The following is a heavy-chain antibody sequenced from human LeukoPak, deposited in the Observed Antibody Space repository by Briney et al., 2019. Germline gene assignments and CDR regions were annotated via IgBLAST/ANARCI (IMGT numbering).Heavy chain of an antibody. D-gene: IGHD2-15*01. CDR2: INPNSGGT. V-gene: IGHV1-2*02. CDR1: GYTFTGYY. Sequence: GASVTVSFKPSGYTFTGYYIHWVRQAPGQSLEWMGWINPNSGGTNYAQKFQGRVTMTRDTSISSAYMDLSRLTSDDTAIYYCARDSLRYCNSDGCFSDFDYWGQGTLVTVSS. CDR3: ARDSLRYCNSDGCFSDFDY. J-gene: IGHJ4*02.